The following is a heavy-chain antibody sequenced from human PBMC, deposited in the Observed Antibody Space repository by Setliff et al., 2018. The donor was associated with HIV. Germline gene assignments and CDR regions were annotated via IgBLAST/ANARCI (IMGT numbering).Heavy chain of an antibody. CDR3: AKNDHLYYMDV. J-gene: IGHJ6*03. CDR1: GFTFSSYG. CDR2: MWYDGSNK. Sequence: GGSLRLSCAASGFTFSSYGMHWVRQAPGKGLEWVAVMWYDGSNKYYADSVKGRFTISRDNSKNTLYLQMNSLRAEDTAVYFCAKNDHLYYMDVWGKGATVTVSS. V-gene: IGHV3-30*02.